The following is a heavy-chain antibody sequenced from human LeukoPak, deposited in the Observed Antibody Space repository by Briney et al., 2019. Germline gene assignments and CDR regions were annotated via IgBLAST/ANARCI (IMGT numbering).Heavy chain of an antibody. J-gene: IGHJ5*02. D-gene: IGHD6-13*01. Sequence: SETLSLTCSVSSGSISSPLHYWGWIRQPPGKGLEGIRSIFYTGSTYYNPSLKSRVTVSVDTSKNQFSLRLTSVTVADTAVYYCARGVRIAASGTWFDPWGQGTLVTVSS. V-gene: IGHV4-39*07. CDR1: SGSISSPLHY. CDR3: ARGVRIAASGTWFDP. CDR2: IFYTGST.